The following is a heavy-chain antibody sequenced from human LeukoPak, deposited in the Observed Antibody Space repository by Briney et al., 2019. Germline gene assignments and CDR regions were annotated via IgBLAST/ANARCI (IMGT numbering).Heavy chain of an antibody. CDR3: ARDQAFLTTFDY. CDR2: IYHSGST. Sequence: KPSETLSLTCTVSGYSISSGYYWGWIRQPPGKGLEWIGSIYHSGSTYYNPSLKSRVTISVDTSKNQFSLKLSPVTAADTAVYYCARDQAFLTTFDYWGQGTLVTVSS. V-gene: IGHV4-38-2*02. D-gene: IGHD4-11*01. J-gene: IGHJ4*02. CDR1: GYSISSGYY.